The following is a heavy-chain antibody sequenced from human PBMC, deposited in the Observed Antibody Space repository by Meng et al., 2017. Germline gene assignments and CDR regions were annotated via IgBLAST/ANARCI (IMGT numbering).Heavy chain of an antibody. CDR1: GFMSEIHA. Sequence: SLKISCVASGFMSEIHAMHWVRQAPGKGLEWVSGIFLGSDTVDYAGSVKGRFTTSRDRAKNSLFLQMNSLRPDDTALYYCTRDIYAGGADVWGQGTMVTVSS. CDR2: IFLGSDTV. J-gene: IGHJ3*01. D-gene: IGHD2-21*01. V-gene: IGHV3-9*02. CDR3: TRDIYAGGADV.